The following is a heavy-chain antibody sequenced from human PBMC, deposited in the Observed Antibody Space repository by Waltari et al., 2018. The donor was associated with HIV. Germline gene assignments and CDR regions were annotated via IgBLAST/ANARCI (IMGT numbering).Heavy chain of an antibody. CDR3: AKRSLGTTETLSWYFDL. CDR2: MSYDGQKI. J-gene: IGHJ2*01. V-gene: IGHV3-30*18. D-gene: IGHD1-26*01. Sequence: QVQLVESGGGVVQPGRSLRLSCAASGFTFSNYGMHWVRQAPGKGLEWVAVMSYDGQKIDYADSVKGRFTISRDNSKNTLYLQMNSLRAEDTALYYCAKRSLGTTETLSWYFDLWGRGTLVTVSS. CDR1: GFTFSNYG.